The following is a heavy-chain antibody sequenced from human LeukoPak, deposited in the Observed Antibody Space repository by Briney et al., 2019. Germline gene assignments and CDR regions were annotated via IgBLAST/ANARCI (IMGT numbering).Heavy chain of an antibody. D-gene: IGHD6-13*01. Sequence: ASVKVSCKASGYTFTGYYMHWVRQAPGQGLEWMGWINPNSGGTNYAQKFQGRVTMTRDTSISTAYMELSRLRSDDTAVYYCARDYSSSWSSGSPDYWGQGTLVTVSS. V-gene: IGHV1-2*02. J-gene: IGHJ4*02. CDR2: INPNSGGT. CDR1: GYTFTGYY. CDR3: ARDYSSSWSSGSPDY.